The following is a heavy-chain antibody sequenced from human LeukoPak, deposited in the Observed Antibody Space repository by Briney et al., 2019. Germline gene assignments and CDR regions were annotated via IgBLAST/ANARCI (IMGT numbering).Heavy chain of an antibody. D-gene: IGHD6-6*01. J-gene: IGHJ4*02. CDR3: AREASIAAFDY. CDR1: AYTFTIYG. V-gene: IGHV1-18*01. Sequence: ASVTVSFTSSAYTFTIYGISWVRQAPGQGLEWMGWISAYNGNTNYAQKLQGRVTMTTDTSTSTAYMELRSLRSDDTAVYYCAREASIAAFDYWGQGTLVTVSS. CDR2: ISAYNGNT.